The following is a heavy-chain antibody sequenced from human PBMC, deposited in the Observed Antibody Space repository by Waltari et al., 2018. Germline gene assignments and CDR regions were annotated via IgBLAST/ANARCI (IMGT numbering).Heavy chain of an antibody. V-gene: IGHV3-7*03. CDR1: GFTFSSYY. J-gene: IGHJ6*02. Sequence: EVRLVESGGGLVQPGASLTLSCAAPGFTFSSYYIIWVRQAPGKGLEWVASIKQDGSEKLYVDSVKGRFTISRDNAKDSLQLQMNSLRVEDTAVYYCARGGGRMGLYYYGMDVWGQGTTVIVSS. CDR2: IKQDGSEK. CDR3: ARGGGRMGLYYYGMDV. D-gene: IGHD2-15*01.